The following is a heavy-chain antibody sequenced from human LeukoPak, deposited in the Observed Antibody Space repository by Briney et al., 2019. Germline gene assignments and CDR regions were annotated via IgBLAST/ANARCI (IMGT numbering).Heavy chain of an antibody. CDR2: FNHSGST. V-gene: IGHV4-34*01. CDR1: GGSFSGYY. CDR3: ARGGVYYYDSSDTFDI. Sequence: SETLSLTCAVYGGSFSGYYWSWIRQPPGKGLEWIGEFNHSGSTNYNPSLKSRVTISVDTSKNQFSLKLSSVTAADTAVYYCARGGVYYYDSSDTFDIWGQGTMVTVSS. D-gene: IGHD3-22*01. J-gene: IGHJ3*02.